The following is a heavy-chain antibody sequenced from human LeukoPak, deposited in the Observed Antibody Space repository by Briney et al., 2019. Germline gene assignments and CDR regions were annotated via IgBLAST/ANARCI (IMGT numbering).Heavy chain of an antibody. D-gene: IGHD6-13*01. CDR2: IYYSGST. J-gene: IGHJ5*02. CDR1: GGSISSGGYY. V-gene: IGHV4-31*03. Sequence: PSETLSLTCTVSGGSISSGGYYWSWIRQHPGKGLEWIGYIYYSGSTYYNPSLKSRVTISVDTSKNQFSLKLSSVTAADTAVYYCARDSSSWSNWFDPWGQGTLVTVSS. CDR3: ARDSSSWSNWFDP.